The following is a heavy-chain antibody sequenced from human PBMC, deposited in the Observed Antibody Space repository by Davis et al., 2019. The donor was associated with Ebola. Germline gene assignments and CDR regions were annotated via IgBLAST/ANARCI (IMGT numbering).Heavy chain of an antibody. J-gene: IGHJ4*02. Sequence: ASVKVSCKASGYSLTGYYLHWVRQAPGQGLEWMGWINTNTGNPTYAQGFTGRFVFSLDTSVSTTYLQISSLKAEDTAIYYCARDRGNFDYWGQGTLVTVSS. CDR3: ARDRGNFDY. V-gene: IGHV7-4-1*02. D-gene: IGHD3-10*01. CDR1: GYSLTGYY. CDR2: INTNTGNP.